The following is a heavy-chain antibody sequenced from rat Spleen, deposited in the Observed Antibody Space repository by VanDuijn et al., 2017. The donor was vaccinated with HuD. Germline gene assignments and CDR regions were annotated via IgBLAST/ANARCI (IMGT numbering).Heavy chain of an antibody. V-gene: IGHV5-22*01. CDR2: ISYDGRNT. CDR3: ARHFDYYSGGLDY. CDR1: GFTFSDHN. Sequence: EVQLVQSGGGLMQPGRSLKLSCAASGFTFSDHNMAWVRQAPKKGLEWVATISYDGRNTYYGDSVKGRFTISRDNAKSTLSLQMNSLRSEDTATYYCARHFDYYSGGLDYWGQGVMVTVSS. D-gene: IGHD1-1*01. J-gene: IGHJ2*01.